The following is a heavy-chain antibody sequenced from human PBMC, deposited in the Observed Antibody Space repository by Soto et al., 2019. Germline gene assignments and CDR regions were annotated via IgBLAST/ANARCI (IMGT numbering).Heavy chain of an antibody. V-gene: IGHV3-48*02. Sequence: GWSLRLSCAASGFTFSTYSMNWVRQAPGKGLEWVSYINSSGSSISYTDSVWGRFTISRDSAKNSVYLQMNSLRDEDTALYYCARDGGDKLRYYATKPDYFDYWGRGTLVTVSS. CDR1: GFTFSTYS. J-gene: IGHJ4*02. CDR3: ARDGGDKLRYYATKPDYFDY. D-gene: IGHD3-9*01. CDR2: INSSGSSI.